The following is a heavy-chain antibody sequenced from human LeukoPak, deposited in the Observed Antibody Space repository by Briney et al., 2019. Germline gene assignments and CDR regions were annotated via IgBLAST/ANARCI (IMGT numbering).Heavy chain of an antibody. Sequence: GESLKISFQASGYSFTHFWIGWVRPLPGKGLEWMGVVFPDDSDTAYSPSFQGQVTISADKSISTAYLQWSSLKPSDSAMYFCARQRGNSGAINWFDPWGQETLVTVTS. CDR2: VFPDDSDT. CDR3: ARQRGNSGAINWFDP. D-gene: IGHD3-10*01. V-gene: IGHV5-51*01. CDR1: GYSFTHFW. J-gene: IGHJ5*02.